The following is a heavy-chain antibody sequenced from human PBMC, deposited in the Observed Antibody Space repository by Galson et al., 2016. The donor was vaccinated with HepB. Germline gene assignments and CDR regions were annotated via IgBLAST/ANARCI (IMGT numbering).Heavy chain of an antibody. Sequence: QSGAEVKKLGESLKISCKVSGYSFNKYWIVWVRQMPGRGLEWMGIIYPDNSDTKYSPSFQGQVTISADKSINTAYLQWSSLKASDTAMYYCAIPACGTTWCSPPPYFDHWGQGTLVTVSS. J-gene: IGHJ4*02. CDR2: IYPDNSDT. D-gene: IGHD2-21*01. CDR1: GYSFNKYW. CDR3: AIPACGTTWCSPPPYFDH. V-gene: IGHV5-51*01.